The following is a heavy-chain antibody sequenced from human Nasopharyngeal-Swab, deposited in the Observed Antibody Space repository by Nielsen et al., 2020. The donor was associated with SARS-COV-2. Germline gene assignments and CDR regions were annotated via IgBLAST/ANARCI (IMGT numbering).Heavy chain of an antibody. CDR3: ARPPTSNYYGSGSFQDSDAFDI. J-gene: IGHJ3*02. CDR2: INTNTGNP. Sequence: ASVKVSCKASGGTFSSYAISWVRQAPGQGLEWMGWINTNTGNPTYAQGFTGRFVFSLDTSVSTAYLQISSLKAEDTAVYYCARPPTSNYYGSGSFQDSDAFDIWGQGTMVTVSS. V-gene: IGHV7-4-1*02. CDR1: GGTFSSYA. D-gene: IGHD3-10*01.